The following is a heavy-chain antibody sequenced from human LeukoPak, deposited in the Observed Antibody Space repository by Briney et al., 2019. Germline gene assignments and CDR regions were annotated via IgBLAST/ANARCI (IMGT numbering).Heavy chain of an antibody. CDR3: ARGIGYFDWLLFS. CDR1: GFIFSSYS. J-gene: IGHJ5*02. CDR2: INTNGDYI. D-gene: IGHD3-9*01. V-gene: IGHV3-21*01. Sequence: GGSLRLSCAASGFIFSSYSMNWVRQAPGKGLEWVSSINTNGDYIYYADSVKGRFTISRDNAKNSLYLQMNSLRAEDTAVYYCARGIGYFDWLLFSWGQGTLLTVSS.